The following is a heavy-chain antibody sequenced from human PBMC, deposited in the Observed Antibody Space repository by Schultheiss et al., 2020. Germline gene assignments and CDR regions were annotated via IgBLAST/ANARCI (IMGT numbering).Heavy chain of an antibody. CDR2: VSGSGGST. CDR3: ARDANLDYYGSGTTDAFDI. Sequence: GGSLRLSCAASGFTFSSYSMNWVRQAPGKGLEWVSSVSGSGGSTYNADSRFTISRDHSKNTVYLQMNSLRAEDTAIYYCARDANLDYYGSGTTDAFDIWGQGTMVTVSS. V-gene: IGHV3-23*01. D-gene: IGHD3-10*01. J-gene: IGHJ3*02. CDR1: GFTFSSYS.